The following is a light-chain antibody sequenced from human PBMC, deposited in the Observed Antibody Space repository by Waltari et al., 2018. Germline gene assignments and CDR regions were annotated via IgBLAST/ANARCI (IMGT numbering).Light chain of an antibody. J-gene: IGKJ4*01. CDR2: LGS. V-gene: IGKV2-28*01. CDR3: MQALQTPLT. CDR1: QTLLHSNGYNY. Sequence: DIVMTQSPLSLPVTPGEQASIPCRSSQTLLHSNGYNYLDWYLQKPGQSPQLLIYLGSYRASGVPDRFSGSGSGTDFTLEISRVEAEDVGVYYCMQALQTPLTFGGGTKVEIK.